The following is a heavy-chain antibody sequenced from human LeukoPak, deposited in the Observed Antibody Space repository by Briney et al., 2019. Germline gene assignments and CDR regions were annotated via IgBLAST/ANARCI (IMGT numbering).Heavy chain of an antibody. D-gene: IGHD6-19*01. CDR3: ARLSHHSRGLYGGWFDP. V-gene: IGHV1-2*02. Sequence: GASVKVSCKASGYTFTGYYMHWVRQAPGQGLEWMGWINANSGGTNYAQKFQGRVTMTRDTSISTAYMELSRLRSDDTAVYYCARLSHHSRGLYGGWFDPWGQGTLVTVSS. CDR1: GYTFTGYY. J-gene: IGHJ5*02. CDR2: INANSGGT.